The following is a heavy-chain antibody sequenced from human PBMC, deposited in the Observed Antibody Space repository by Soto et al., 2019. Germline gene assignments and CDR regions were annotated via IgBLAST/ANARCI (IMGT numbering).Heavy chain of an antibody. CDR2: IYYGGST. D-gene: IGHD3-10*01. J-gene: IGHJ4*02. V-gene: IGHV4-61*01. Sequence: SETLSLTCTVAGGSVSSGSYYWSWIRQPPGKGLEWIGYIYYGGSTNYNPSLKSRVTISVDTSKNQFSLKLSSVTAADTAVYYCARDLGISMVRGVEVAFDSWGQGTLVTVSS. CDR3: ARDLGISMVRGVEVAFDS. CDR1: GGSVSSGSYY.